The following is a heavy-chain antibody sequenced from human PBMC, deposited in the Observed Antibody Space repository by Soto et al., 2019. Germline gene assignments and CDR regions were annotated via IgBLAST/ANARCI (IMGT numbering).Heavy chain of an antibody. CDR2: IKEDGSEK. J-gene: IGHJ4*02. V-gene: IGHV3-7*04. Sequence: EVQLVESGGGLVQPGGSLRLSCAASGFTFSDYWMNWLRQAPGKGLEWMANIKEDGSEKYYVDSVRGRFTISRDNAKNSLDLQMNSLRAEDTAVYYCARGTVAPGLDYWGQGTLVTVSS. CDR3: ARGTVAPGLDY. CDR1: GFTFSDYW. D-gene: IGHD6-19*01.